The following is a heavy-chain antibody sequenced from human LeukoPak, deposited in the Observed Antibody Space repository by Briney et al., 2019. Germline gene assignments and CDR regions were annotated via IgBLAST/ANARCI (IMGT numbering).Heavy chain of an antibody. CDR3: ARDIGVGAPYFDY. V-gene: IGHV3-74*01. CDR2: INSDGSST. J-gene: IGHJ4*02. D-gene: IGHD1-26*01. Sequence: GGSLRLSCAASGSTFSSYWMHWVRQAPGKGLVWVSRINSDGSSTSYADSVKGRFTISRDNAKNTLYLQMNSLRAEDTAVYYCARDIGVGAPYFDYWGQGTLVTVSS. CDR1: GSTFSSYW.